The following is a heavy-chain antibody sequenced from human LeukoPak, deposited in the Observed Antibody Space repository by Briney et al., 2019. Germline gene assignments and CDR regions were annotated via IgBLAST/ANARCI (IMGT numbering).Heavy chain of an antibody. D-gene: IGHD3-22*01. J-gene: IGHJ4*02. CDR3: TVGYYYDSGAYYY. CDR1: GFTFSNAW. V-gene: IGHV3-15*01. CDR2: IKSKTDGGTT. Sequence: GGSLRLSGAASGFTFSNAWMTWVRQAPGKGLEWVGRIKSKTDGGTTDYAAPVKGRFTISRDDSKNTLYLQMNSLKTEDTAVYYCTVGYYYDSGAYYYWGRGTLVTVSS.